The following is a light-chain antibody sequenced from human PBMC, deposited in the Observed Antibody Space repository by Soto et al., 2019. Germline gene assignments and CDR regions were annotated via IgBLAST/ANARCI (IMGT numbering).Light chain of an antibody. CDR3: CSYAGRGTYV. Sequence: QSALTQPASVSGSPGQSITVSCTGTSSDVGSYTLVSWYQQHPGKAPKLMIYDDTARPSGVSNRFSGSKSGNAASLTISGLQAEDEADYYCCSYAGRGTYVFGTGTKLTVL. CDR2: DDT. CDR1: SSDVGSYTL. V-gene: IGLV2-23*01. J-gene: IGLJ1*01.